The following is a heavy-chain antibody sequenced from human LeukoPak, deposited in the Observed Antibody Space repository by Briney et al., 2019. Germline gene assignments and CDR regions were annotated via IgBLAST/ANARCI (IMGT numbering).Heavy chain of an antibody. J-gene: IGHJ5*02. CDR3: ARSGYSGYYPFSWFDP. CDR1: GFTFSSYC. Sequence: PGRSLRLSCAASGFTFSSYCMHWVRQAPGKGLEWVAVIWYDGSNKYYADSVKGRFTISRDNSKNTLYLQMNSLRAEDTAVYYCARSGYSGYYPFSWFDPWGQGTLVTVSS. CDR2: IWYDGSNK. D-gene: IGHD5-12*01. V-gene: IGHV3-33*01.